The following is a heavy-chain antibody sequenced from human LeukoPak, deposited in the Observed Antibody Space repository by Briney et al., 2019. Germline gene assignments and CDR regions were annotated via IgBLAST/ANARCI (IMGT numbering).Heavy chain of an antibody. CDR1: GFTFSSYA. CDR3: VWSALFSPYYFDY. J-gene: IGHJ4*02. CDR2: ISGSGGST. V-gene: IGHV3-23*01. Sequence: GGSLRLSCAASGFTFSSYAMSWVRQAPGKGLEWVSAISGSGGSTYYADSVKGRFTISRDNSKNTLYLQMNSLRAEDTAVYYCVWSALFSPYYFDYWGQGTLVTVSS. D-gene: IGHD3-16*01.